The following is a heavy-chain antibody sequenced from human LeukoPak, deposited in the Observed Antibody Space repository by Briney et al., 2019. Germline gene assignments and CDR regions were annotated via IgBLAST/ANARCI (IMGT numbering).Heavy chain of an antibody. J-gene: IGHJ4*02. D-gene: IGHD1-1*01. V-gene: IGHV3-7*01. Sequence: GGSLRLSCAASGFIFSSYYMSWVRQAPGKGLECVAHKNPDGGQEPCVDSVKGRFTVSRDNAKNSVFLQMNGLRVEDTAMYYCARGGTRVSTFNSYWGQGTLVTVSS. CDR3: ARGGTRVSTFNSY. CDR1: GFIFSSYY. CDR2: KNPDGGQE.